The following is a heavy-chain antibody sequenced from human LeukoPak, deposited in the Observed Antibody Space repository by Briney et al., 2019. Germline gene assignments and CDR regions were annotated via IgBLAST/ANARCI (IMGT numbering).Heavy chain of an antibody. CDR1: GFTFSSYA. D-gene: IGHD6-19*01. J-gene: IGHJ4*02. CDR2: ISGSGDST. V-gene: IGHV3-23*01. Sequence: GGSLRLSCAASGFTFSSYAMSWVRQAPGKGLEWVSAISGSGDSTYYADSVKGRFTISRDNSKNTLYLQMNSLRAEDTAVYYCARTLYSSGWYFPFDYWGQGTLVTVSS. CDR3: ARTLYSSGWYFPFDY.